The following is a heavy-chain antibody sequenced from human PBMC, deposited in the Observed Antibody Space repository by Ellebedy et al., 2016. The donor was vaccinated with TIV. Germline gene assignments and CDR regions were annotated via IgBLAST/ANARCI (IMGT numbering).Heavy chain of an antibody. D-gene: IGHD3-10*01. Sequence: GGSLRLXXAASGFTFSSYAMSWVRQAPGKGLEWVSAISGSGGSTYYADSVKGRFTISRDNSKNTLYLQMNSLRAEDTAVYYCAKTFVSLYGSGGAYGMDVWGQGTTVTVSS. CDR2: ISGSGGST. CDR1: GFTFSSYA. J-gene: IGHJ6*02. CDR3: AKTFVSLYGSGGAYGMDV. V-gene: IGHV3-23*01.